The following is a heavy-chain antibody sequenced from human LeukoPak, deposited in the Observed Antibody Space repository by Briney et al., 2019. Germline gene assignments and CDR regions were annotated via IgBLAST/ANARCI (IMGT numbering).Heavy chain of an antibody. Sequence: SETLSLTCTVSDDSITIYYWTWIRQPPGKGLEWIGYIDHTGSTNYNPSLNSRVTISRDTSKNHFSLELISVTAADTAVYYCARPYDSSAYYYLWGQGTLVTVSS. CDR2: IDHTGST. CDR1: DDSITIYY. V-gene: IGHV4-59*08. D-gene: IGHD3-22*01. J-gene: IGHJ5*02. CDR3: ARPYDSSAYYYL.